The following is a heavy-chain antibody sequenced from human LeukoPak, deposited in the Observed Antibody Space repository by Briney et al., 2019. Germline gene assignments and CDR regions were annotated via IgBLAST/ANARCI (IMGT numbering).Heavy chain of an antibody. J-gene: IGHJ6*02. V-gene: IGHV4-59*08. CDR1: GVSISSYY. D-gene: IGHD2-15*01. CDR2: NYDSGST. Sequence: SETLSLTCTVSGVSISSYYWSWIRQPPGKGLEWLGNNYDSGSTNNNPSLKSRVTISVDTSKNQFSLKLSSVTAADTAVYYCARYCSGGNCFYGMDVWGQGTTVTVSS. CDR3: ARYCSGGNCFYGMDV.